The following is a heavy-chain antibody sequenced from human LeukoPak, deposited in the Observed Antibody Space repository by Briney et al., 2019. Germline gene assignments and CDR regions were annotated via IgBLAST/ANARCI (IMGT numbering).Heavy chain of an antibody. Sequence: SETLSLTCAVYGGSFSGYYWSWIRQPPGKGLEWIGEINHSGSTNYNPSLKSRVTISVDTSKNQFSLKLSSVTAADTAVYYCARGLYEQLADWGQGTLVTVSS. J-gene: IGHJ4*02. CDR2: INHSGST. V-gene: IGHV4-34*01. D-gene: IGHD6-6*01. CDR3: ARGLYEQLAD. CDR1: GGSFSGYY.